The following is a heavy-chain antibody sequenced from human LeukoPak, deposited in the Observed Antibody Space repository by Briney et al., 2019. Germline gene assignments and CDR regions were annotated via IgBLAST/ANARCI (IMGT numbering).Heavy chain of an antibody. CDR1: GYTFTSYY. V-gene: IGHV1-46*03. J-gene: IGHJ4*02. Sequence: ASVKVSCKASGYTFTSYYMHWVRQAPGQGLEWMGIINPSGGSTSYAQKFQERVTITRDMSTSTAYMELSSLRSEDTAVYYCARDFWSGYYTPRGDYWGQGTLVTVSS. CDR2: INPSGGST. D-gene: IGHD3-3*01. CDR3: ARDFWSGYYTPRGDY.